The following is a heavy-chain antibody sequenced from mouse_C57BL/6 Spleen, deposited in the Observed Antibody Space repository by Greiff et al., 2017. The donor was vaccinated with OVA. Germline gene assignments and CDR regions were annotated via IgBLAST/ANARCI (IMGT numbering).Heavy chain of an antibody. CDR2: IDPSDSYT. J-gene: IGHJ2*01. V-gene: IGHV1-69*01. CDR3: ARSNEGY. CDR1: GYTFTSYW. Sequence: QVQLQQPGAELVMPGASVELSCKASGYTFTSYWMHWVKQRPGQGLEWIGEIDPSDSYTNYNQKFKGKSTLTVDKSSSTAYMQLSSLTSEDSAVYYCARSNEGYWGQGTTLTVSS.